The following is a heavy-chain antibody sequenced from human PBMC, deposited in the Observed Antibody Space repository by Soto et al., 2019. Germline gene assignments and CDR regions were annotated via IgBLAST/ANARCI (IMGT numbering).Heavy chain of an antibody. CDR1: GGSISSGGYY. D-gene: IGHD6-6*01. Sequence: PSETLSLTCTVSGGSISSGGYYWSWIRQHPGKGLEWIGYIYYSGSTYYNPSIKSRVTISVDTSKNQSSLKLSSVTAADTAVYYCARGSSLAGYYFDYWGQGTLVTVSS. J-gene: IGHJ4*02. CDR2: IYYSGST. V-gene: IGHV4-31*03. CDR3: ARGSSLAGYYFDY.